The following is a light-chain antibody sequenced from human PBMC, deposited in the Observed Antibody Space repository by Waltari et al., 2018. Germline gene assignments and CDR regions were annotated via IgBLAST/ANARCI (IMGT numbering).Light chain of an antibody. CDR1: SSNIGADYD. Sequence: IGGSSNIGADYDVHWYQQLPRSAPKLLIYGNYKRPAGIPDRFSASKSGTSASLAITGLQIEDAATYYCQSYDTSLSGSVIFGGGTELNVL. V-gene: IGLV1-40*01. J-gene: IGLJ2*01. CDR2: GNY. CDR3: QSYDTSLSGSVI.